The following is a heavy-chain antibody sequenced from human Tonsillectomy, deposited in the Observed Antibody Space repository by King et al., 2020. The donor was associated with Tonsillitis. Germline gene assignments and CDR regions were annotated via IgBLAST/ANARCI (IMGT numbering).Heavy chain of an antibody. CDR2: INPSGDST. Sequence: QLVQSGAEVKKPGASVKVSCKASGYTFTSYYMHWVRQAPGQGLEWMGIINPSGDSTSYAQKFQGRVTMTRDTSTSTVYMELSSLRSEDTAVYCCARAGAFWFDPWGQGTLVTVSS. CDR1: GYTFTSYY. J-gene: IGHJ5*02. V-gene: IGHV1-46*01. D-gene: IGHD4/OR15-4a*01. CDR3: ARAGAFWFDP.